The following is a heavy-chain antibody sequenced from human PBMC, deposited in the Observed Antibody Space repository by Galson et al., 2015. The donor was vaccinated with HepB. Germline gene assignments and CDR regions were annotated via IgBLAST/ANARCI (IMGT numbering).Heavy chain of an antibody. D-gene: IGHD6-19*01. CDR3: ASDDSSGWFFDF. CDR1: GFTFSSYS. J-gene: IGHJ4*02. V-gene: IGHV3-21*01. CDR2: ISGSSGYI. Sequence: SLRLSCAASGFTFSSYSVNWVRQAPGKGLEWVSSISGSSGYIYYADSVKGRFTISRDNAKNSLYLQMNSLRAEDTAVYYCASDDSSGWFFDFWGQGTLVAVSS.